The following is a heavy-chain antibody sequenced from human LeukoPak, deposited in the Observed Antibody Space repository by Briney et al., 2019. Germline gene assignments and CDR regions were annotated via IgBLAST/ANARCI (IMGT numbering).Heavy chain of an antibody. Sequence: MPGGSLRLSCAASGFSFSNYTMKWVRQAPEKGLEWASLIRSSSDYITYADSVKGRYTISRDNAKNSLYLQMNSLRAEDTAVYYCARMTAQSGGYEVFIDHWGQGTLVTVSS. J-gene: IGHJ4*02. CDR2: IRSSSDYI. V-gene: IGHV3-21*06. CDR1: GFSFSNYT. CDR3: ARMTAQSGGYEVFIDH. D-gene: IGHD6-19*01.